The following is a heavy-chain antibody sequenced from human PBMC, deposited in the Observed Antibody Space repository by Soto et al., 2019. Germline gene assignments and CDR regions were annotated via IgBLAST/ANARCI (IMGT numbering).Heavy chain of an antibody. CDR1: GGSISSGDYY. J-gene: IGHJ3*02. V-gene: IGHV4-30-4*01. D-gene: IGHD3-9*01. CDR2: IYYSGST. CDR3: ARGSQLRYFDWLRADAFDI. Sequence: QVQLQESGPGLVKPSQTLSLTCTVSGGSISSGDYYWSWIRQPPGKGLECIGYIYYSGSTYYNPSLKSRVTISVDTSKNQFSLKLSSVTAADTAVYYCARGSQLRYFDWLRADAFDIWGQGTMVTVSS.